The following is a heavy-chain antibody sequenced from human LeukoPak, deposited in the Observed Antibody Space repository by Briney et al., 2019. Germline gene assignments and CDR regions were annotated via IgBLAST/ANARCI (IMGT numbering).Heavy chain of an antibody. J-gene: IGHJ4*02. Sequence: GASVKVSCKASGYTFTSYGISWVRQAPGQGLEWMGWISAYNGNTNYAQKLQGRVTMTTDTSTSTASMELRSLRSDDPAVYYCARDFEASPVGLFDYWGQGTLVTVSS. D-gene: IGHD2-2*01. V-gene: IGHV1-18*04. CDR3: ARDFEASPVGLFDY. CDR2: ISAYNGNT. CDR1: GYTFTSYG.